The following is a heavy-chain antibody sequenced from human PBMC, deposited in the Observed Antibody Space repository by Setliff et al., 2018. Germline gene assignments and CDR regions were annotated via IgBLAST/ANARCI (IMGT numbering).Heavy chain of an antibody. V-gene: IGHV1-2*04. CDR2: INPNSGGT. J-gene: IGHJ4*02. CDR3: ARAYYYDSSGYYFGY. Sequence: ASVKVSCKASGGTFSSYAISWVRQAPGQGLEWMGWINPNSGGTNYAQKFQGWVTMTRDTSISTAYMELSRLRSDDTAVYYCARAYYYDSSGYYFGYWGQGTLVTVSS. CDR1: GGTFSSYA. D-gene: IGHD3-22*01.